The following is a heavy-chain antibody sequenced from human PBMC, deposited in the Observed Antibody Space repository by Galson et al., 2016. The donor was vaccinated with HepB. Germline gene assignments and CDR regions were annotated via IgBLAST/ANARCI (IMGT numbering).Heavy chain of an antibody. CDR3: ARDGRKGWNDFDY. CDR2: IYSGGTT. D-gene: IGHD1-1*01. V-gene: IGHV3-53*01. J-gene: IGHJ4*02. CDR1: GFTVGNNY. Sequence: SLRLSCAASGFTVGNNYMKWVRQAPGKGLEWVSLIYSGGTTYYSDSVKGRFTISRDSSKNTLYLQMNSLRVEDTAMYYCARDGRKGWNDFDYWGQGILVTVSS.